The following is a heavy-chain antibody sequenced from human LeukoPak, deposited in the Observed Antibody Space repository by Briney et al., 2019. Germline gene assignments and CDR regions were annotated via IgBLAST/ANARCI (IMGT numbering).Heavy chain of an antibody. CDR3: AKDYDSSGYYRYYFDY. J-gene: IGHJ4*02. V-gene: IGHV3-30*18. Sequence: PGGSLRLSCAASGFTFSSYGMHWVRQAPGKGLEWVAVISYDGSNKYYADSVKGRFTISRDNAKNSLYLQMNSLRDEDTALYYCAKDYDSSGYYRYYFDYWGQGTLVSVSS. D-gene: IGHD3-22*01. CDR2: ISYDGSNK. CDR1: GFTFSSYG.